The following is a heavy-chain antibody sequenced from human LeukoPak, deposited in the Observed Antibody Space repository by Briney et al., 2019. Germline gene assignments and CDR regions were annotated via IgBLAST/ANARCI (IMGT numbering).Heavy chain of an antibody. Sequence: KSSQTLSLTCTVSGGSISSGGYYWSWIRQPPGKGLEWIGYIYHSGSTYYNPSLKSRVTISVDRSKNQFSLKLSSVTAADTAVYYCAREWMVVGQFAGFDIWGQGTMVTVSS. CDR2: IYHSGST. D-gene: IGHD3-22*01. CDR3: AREWMVVGQFAGFDI. V-gene: IGHV4-30-2*01. CDR1: GGSISSGGYY. J-gene: IGHJ3*02.